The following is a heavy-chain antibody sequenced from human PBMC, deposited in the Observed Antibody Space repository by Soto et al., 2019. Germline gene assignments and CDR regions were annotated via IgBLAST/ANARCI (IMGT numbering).Heavy chain of an antibody. CDR3: ARVTRRVAAAATVSYYFYYGLDV. CDR1: GYTFTNYY. CDR2: INPGGISSR. J-gene: IGHJ6*02. D-gene: IGHD6-13*01. V-gene: IGHV1-46*01. Sequence: GASVKVSCKASGYTFTNYYIHWVRQAPGQGLEWMGIINPGGISSRSYAQKFQGRVTMTRDTSTSTVYMELSSLRSEDTAVYFCARVTRRVAAAATVSYYFYYGLDVWGQGTTVTVSS.